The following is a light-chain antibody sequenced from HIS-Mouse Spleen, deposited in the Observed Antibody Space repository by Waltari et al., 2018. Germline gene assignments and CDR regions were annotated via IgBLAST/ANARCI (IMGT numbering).Light chain of an antibody. CDR2: LGS. Sequence: IGMTQSPLSLRVTPGEPAAISCRSNQRLLHSNGYNYLDWYLQKPGQSPQLLIYLGSNRASGVPDRFSGSGSGTDFTLKISRVEAEDVGVYYCMQALQTPWTFGQGTKLEIK. V-gene: IGKV2-28*01. J-gene: IGKJ2*01. CDR1: QRLLHSNGYNY. CDR3: MQALQTPWT.